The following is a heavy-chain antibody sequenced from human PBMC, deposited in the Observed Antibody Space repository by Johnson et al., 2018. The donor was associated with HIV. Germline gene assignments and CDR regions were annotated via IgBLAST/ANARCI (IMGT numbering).Heavy chain of an antibody. D-gene: IGHD3-10*01. Sequence: QVQLVEFGGGVVQPGRSLRLSCTASGFTFSNYAIHWVRQAPGKGLEWVAGITYDGTNKYYADSVKGRFTLSRDNSKNTLDLQMNSLTIEDTAVFYCAKTRMGGILDAFDLWGQGTMVIVS. CDR2: ITYDGTNK. CDR1: GFTFSNYA. CDR3: AKTRMGGILDAFDL. J-gene: IGHJ3*01. V-gene: IGHV3-30*18.